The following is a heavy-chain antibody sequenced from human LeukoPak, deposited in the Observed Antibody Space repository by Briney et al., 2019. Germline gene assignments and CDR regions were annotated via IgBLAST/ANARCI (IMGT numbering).Heavy chain of an antibody. V-gene: IGHV3-21*04. CDR3: ARRVTSNWFDP. CDR1: GFTFSSYS. CDR2: ISSSSSYI. Sequence: GGSLRLSCAASGFTFSSYSMNWVRQAPGKGLEWVSSISSSSSYIYYADSVRGRFTISRDNAKNSLYLQMNSLRAEDTAVYYCARRVTSNWFDPWGQGTLVTISS. J-gene: IGHJ5*02. D-gene: IGHD2-21*02.